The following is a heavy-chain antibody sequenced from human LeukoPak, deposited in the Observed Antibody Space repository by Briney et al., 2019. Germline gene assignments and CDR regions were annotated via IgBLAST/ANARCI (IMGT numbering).Heavy chain of an antibody. CDR1: GSTFNSYS. J-gene: IGHJ6*03. D-gene: IGHD6-19*01. Sequence: GGSLRLSCAASGSTFNSYSMNWVRQAPGKGLEWVSSISSSSSYIYYADSVKGRFTISRDNAKNSLYLQMNSLRAEDTAVYYCARDYKGSSGWYVVYYYMDVWGKGTTVTVSS. CDR2: ISSSSSYI. CDR3: ARDYKGSSGWYVVYYYMDV. V-gene: IGHV3-21*01.